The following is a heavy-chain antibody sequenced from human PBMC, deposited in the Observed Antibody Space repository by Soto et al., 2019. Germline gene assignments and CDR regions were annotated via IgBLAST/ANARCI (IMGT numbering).Heavy chain of an antibody. CDR2: FDGSPGHT. Sequence: GGSLRPSCAASGFSFSRYAVSWVRQAPGKGLEWVSVFDGSPGHTYYANSVRGRFTISNDNSKSTLFLQMNSLKAEDTAVYYCAQHRYCSTTRCYTPSFYYGIDDCGHGTVVTV. J-gene: IGHJ6*02. V-gene: IGHV3-23*01. CDR1: GFSFSRYA. CDR3: AQHRYCSTTRCYTPSFYYGIDD. D-gene: IGHD2-2*02.